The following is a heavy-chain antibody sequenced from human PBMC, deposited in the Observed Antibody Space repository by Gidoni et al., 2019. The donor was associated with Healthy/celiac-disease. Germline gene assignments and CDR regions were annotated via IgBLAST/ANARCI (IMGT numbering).Heavy chain of an antibody. CDR2: ISGSGGST. Sequence: EVQLLESGGGLVQPGGSLRLSCAAPGFTFSSYAMSWVRQAPGKGLEWVSAISGSGGSTYYADSVKGRFTISRDKSKNTLYLQMNSLRAEDTAVYYCAKSSLGGGYYLWGQGTLVTVSS. CDR3: AKSSLGGGYYL. CDR1: GFTFSSYA. D-gene: IGHD3-3*01. V-gene: IGHV3-23*01. J-gene: IGHJ4*02.